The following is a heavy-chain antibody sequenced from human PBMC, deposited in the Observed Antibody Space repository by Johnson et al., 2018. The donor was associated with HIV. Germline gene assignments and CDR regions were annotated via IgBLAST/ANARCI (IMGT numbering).Heavy chain of an antibody. D-gene: IGHD3-3*01. CDR1: GFTFSNYA. CDR3: AKGYYDATFGFDI. CDR2: ISYDGSNK. V-gene: IGHV3-30-3*01. Sequence: QVQLVESGGGVVQLGRSLRLPCAASGFTFSNYAMHWVRQAPGKGLEWVAVISYDGSNKYSADSVKGRFTISRDNSKNALYLQMHNLTPEATAVYYCAKGYYDATFGFDIWGQGTMFIVTS. J-gene: IGHJ3*02.